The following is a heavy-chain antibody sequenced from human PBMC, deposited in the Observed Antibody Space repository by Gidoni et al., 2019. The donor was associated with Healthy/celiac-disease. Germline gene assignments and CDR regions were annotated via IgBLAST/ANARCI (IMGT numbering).Heavy chain of an antibody. V-gene: IGHV3-7*01. CDR3: ARDGEWSNTTNYYDALDI. CDR2: INQDGNVK. J-gene: IGHJ3*02. CDR1: GFTFSRYW. Sequence: EVQLVESGGGLVQPEGSLVLSCAASGFTFSRYWIVWVRQAPGKGLEWVANINQDGNVKNHMDSVKGRFTISRDNARNLLYLQMNSLTPVDTAMYYCARDGEWSNTTNYYDALDIWGQGTMVTVSS. D-gene: IGHD1-1*01.